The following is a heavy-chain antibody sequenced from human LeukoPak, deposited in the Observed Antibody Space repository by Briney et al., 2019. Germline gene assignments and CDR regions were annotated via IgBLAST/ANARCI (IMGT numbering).Heavy chain of an antibody. V-gene: IGHV5-51*01. CDR1: GYSFTSHW. CDR3: ATYSSGMAYDYFDY. J-gene: IGHJ4*02. Sequence: GESLKISCRGSGYSFTSHWIGWVRQMPGKGLQWMGIIYPGDSDSRYSPSFQGQVTISADKSITTAYLQWSSLKASDTAMYYCATYSSGMAYDYFDYWGQGTLVTVSS. D-gene: IGHD3-10*01. CDR2: IYPGDSDS.